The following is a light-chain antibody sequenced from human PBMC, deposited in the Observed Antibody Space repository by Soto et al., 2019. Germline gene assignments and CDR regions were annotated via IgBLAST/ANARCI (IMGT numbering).Light chain of an antibody. CDR2: EVS. V-gene: IGLV2-14*01. CDR3: SSFTRSTTPV. CDR1: SSDVGGYNS. Sequence: QSALTQPASVSGSPGQSITISCTGTSSDVGGYNSVAWYQQHPGKAPKLMIYEVSQWPSGVSPRFSGSKSGNTASLTISGLQPEDEADYYCSSFTRSTTPVFGSGTRLTVL. J-gene: IGLJ1*01.